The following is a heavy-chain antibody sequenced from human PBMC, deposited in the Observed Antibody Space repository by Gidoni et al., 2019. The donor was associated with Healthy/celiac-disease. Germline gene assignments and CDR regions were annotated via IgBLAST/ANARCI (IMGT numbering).Heavy chain of an antibody. CDR1: GFTFSNAW. J-gene: IGHJ4*02. V-gene: IGHV3-15*07. CDR2: IKSKTDGGTT. D-gene: IGHD3-16*01. CDR3: TTDWGTVPLRGPYYFDY. Sequence: EVQLVESGGGLVKPGGSLRLSCAASGFTFSNAWMNWVRQAPGKGLEWVSRIKSKTDGGTTDYAAPVKGRFTISRDDSKNTLYLQMNSLKTEDTAVYYCTTDWGTVPLRGPYYFDYWGQGTLVTVSS.